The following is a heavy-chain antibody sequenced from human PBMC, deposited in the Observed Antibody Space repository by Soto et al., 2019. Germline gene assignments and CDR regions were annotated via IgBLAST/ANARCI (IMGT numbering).Heavy chain of an antibody. V-gene: IGHV4-59*01. D-gene: IGHD1-7*01. CDR2: IYYSGST. CDR1: GGSISRYY. Sequence: QVQLQESGPGLVRPSETLSLTCTVSGGSISRYYWSWIRQPPGKGLEWIGYIYYSGSTNYNPALESRVTISLDTSKNQFSLKLTSVTAADTAVYYCARFNTGTTPRVDWYLDLWGRGTLVTVSS. J-gene: IGHJ2*01. CDR3: ARFNTGTTPRVDWYLDL.